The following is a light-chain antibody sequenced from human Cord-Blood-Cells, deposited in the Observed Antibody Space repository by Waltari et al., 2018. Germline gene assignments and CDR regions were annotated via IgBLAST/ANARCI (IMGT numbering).Light chain of an antibody. CDR3: QQYNNWYS. J-gene: IGKJ2*03. CDR1: PSGSSN. Sequence: EIVMTQSPATLSVSPGERATLSCRASPSGSSNLAWYQQKPGQAPRLLIYGASTMATGIPARFSGSWSGTEFTLTISSLQSEDFAVYYCQQYNNWYSFGQGTKLEIK. CDR2: GAS. V-gene: IGKV3-15*01.